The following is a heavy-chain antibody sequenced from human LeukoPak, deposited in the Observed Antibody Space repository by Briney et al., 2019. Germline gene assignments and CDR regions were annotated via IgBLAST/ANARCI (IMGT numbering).Heavy chain of an antibody. D-gene: IGHD6-19*01. CDR3: AKLAKRQWLILGAFDI. CDR2: ISGSGGST. J-gene: IGHJ3*02. V-gene: IGHV3-23*01. Sequence: PGGSLRLSCAASGFTFSSYAMSWVRQAPGKGLEWVSAISGSGGSTYYADSVKGRFTISRDNSKNTLYLQMNSLRADDTAVYHCAKLAKRQWLILGAFDIWGQGTMVTVSS. CDR1: GFTFSSYA.